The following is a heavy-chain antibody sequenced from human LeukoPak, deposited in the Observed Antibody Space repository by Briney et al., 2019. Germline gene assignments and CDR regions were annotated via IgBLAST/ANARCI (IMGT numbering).Heavy chain of an antibody. CDR3: ARGHPANSSSWYGSFDY. CDR2: INHSGTT. J-gene: IGHJ4*02. D-gene: IGHD6-13*01. CDR1: GFTFSSYG. V-gene: IGHV4-34*01. Sequence: GSLRLSCAASGFTFSSYGMSWIRQPPGKGLEWIGEINHSGTTNYNPSLKSRVTISVDTSKNQFSLKLSSVTAADTAVYYCARGHPANSSSWYGSFDYWGQGTLVTVSS.